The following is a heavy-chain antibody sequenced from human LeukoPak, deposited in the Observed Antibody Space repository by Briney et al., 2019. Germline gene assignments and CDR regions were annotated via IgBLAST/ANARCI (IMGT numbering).Heavy chain of an antibody. CDR3: ARGRGYDRTGYVYYFDF. V-gene: IGHV1-8*01. CDR2: MNPNSGNT. Sequence: GASVKVSCKASGYSFTSNDINWVRQAPGQGFEWVGWMNPNSGNTGHAQEFQGRVTMTRDTSMSTAYMELSSLRYEDTAVYYCARGRGYDRTGYVYYFDFWGQGTLVTVSS. D-gene: IGHD3-22*01. J-gene: IGHJ4*02. CDR1: GYSFTSND.